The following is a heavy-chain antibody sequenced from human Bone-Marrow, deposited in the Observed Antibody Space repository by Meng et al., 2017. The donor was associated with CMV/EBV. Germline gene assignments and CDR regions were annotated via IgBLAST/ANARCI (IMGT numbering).Heavy chain of an antibody. CDR3: ARVGVWGYCSSTSCYPDDY. V-gene: IGHV4-39*01. D-gene: IGHD2-2*01. CDR1: GGSISSSSYY. CDR2: IYYSGST. J-gene: IGHJ4*02. Sequence: GTLRLTCTVSGGSISSSSYYWGWSRQPPGKGLEWIGSIYYSGSTYYNPSLKSRVTISVDTSKNQFSLKLSSVTAADTAVYYCARVGVWGYCSSTSCYPDDYWGQGTLVTVSS.